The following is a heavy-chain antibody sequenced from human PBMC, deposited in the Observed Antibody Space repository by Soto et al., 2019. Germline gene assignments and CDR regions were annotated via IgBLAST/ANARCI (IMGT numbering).Heavy chain of an antibody. CDR3: AGNYDSRGYYWGFDY. V-gene: IGHV1-18*01. J-gene: IGHJ4*02. Sequence: QVQLVQSGAEVKKPGASVKVSCKASGYTFTSYGISWVRQAPGQGLEWMGWISAYNGHTNYAQKLQGRVTMTTDTSTSTGYMELRSLRSDDTAVDDGAGNYDSRGYYWGFDYWGQGTLVTVSS. CDR2: ISAYNGHT. CDR1: GYTFTSYG. D-gene: IGHD3-22*01.